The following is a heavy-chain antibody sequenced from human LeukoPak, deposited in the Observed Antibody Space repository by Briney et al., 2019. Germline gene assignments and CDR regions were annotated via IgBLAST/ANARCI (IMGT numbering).Heavy chain of an antibody. J-gene: IGHJ4*02. CDR3: AMIAVAGVNFDY. CDR2: IYSGGST. D-gene: IGHD6-19*01. CDR1: GFTVSSNY. V-gene: IGHV3-53*01. Sequence: GGSLRLSCVASGFTVSSNYMSWVRQAPGKGLEWVSVIYSGGSTYYADSVKGRFTISRDNSKNTLYLQMNSLRAEDTAVYYCAMIAVAGVNFDYWGQGTLVTVSS.